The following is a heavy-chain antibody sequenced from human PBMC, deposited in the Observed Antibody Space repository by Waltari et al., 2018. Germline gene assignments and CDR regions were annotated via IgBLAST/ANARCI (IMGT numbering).Heavy chain of an antibody. D-gene: IGHD3-10*01. CDR2: VRYGGNT. CDR1: GGSISGYY. J-gene: IGHJ4*02. CDR3: ARRGDGYPYYFDY. V-gene: IGHV4-59*01. Sequence: QVQLQESGPGLVKPSETLSLTCTVSGGSISGYYWSWIRQPPGKGLEWIGYVRYGGNTAYTPSLKSRFTISVDTSKTQFSLKLSSVIAADTAVYYCARRGDGYPYYFDYWGQGTRVTVSS.